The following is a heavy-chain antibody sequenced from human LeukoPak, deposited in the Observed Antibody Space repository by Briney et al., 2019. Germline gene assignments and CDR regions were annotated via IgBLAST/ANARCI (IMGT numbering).Heavy chain of an antibody. D-gene: IGHD6-19*01. CDR1: GFIFNDYA. J-gene: IGHJ4*02. CDR2: ISWNSGSI. Sequence: GGCLRLSCAASGFIFNDYAMHWVRQAPGKGVEGVSGISWNSGSIVYAGSVKGRLTASRDNAKNSLYLQMNSLRAEDMALYYCVKGETAVAGGAFDYWGQGTLVTVSS. V-gene: IGHV3-9*03. CDR3: VKGETAVAGGAFDY.